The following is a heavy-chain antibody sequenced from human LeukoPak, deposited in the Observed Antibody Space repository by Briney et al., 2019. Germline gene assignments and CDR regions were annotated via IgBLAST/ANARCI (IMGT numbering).Heavy chain of an antibody. J-gene: IGHJ4*02. V-gene: IGHV3-21*01. D-gene: IGHD3-10*01. CDR1: GLTLTSYN. CDR2: ISSSSSYM. Sequence: GRSLRLSCAASGLTLTSYNMNWVRQAPGKGLEWVSCISSSSSYMYYADSVKGRFTISRDNAKNSLYLQMNSLRAEDTAVYHCARDMDGYFDYWGQGTLVTVSS. CDR3: ARDMDGYFDY.